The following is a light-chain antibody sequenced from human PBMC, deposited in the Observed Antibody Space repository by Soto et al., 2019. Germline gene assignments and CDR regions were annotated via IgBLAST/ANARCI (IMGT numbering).Light chain of an antibody. V-gene: IGLV1-40*01. J-gene: IGLJ3*02. Sequence: QSVLTQPPSVSGAPGQRVTISCTGSSSNIGAGYDVHWYQQLPGTAPKLLIYGNSNRPSGVPDRFSGSKSGTSASLAITGLQAEDEADYYCQSYDSSLSGSGFGGGIKVTVL. CDR2: GNS. CDR1: SSNIGAGYD. CDR3: QSYDSSLSGSG.